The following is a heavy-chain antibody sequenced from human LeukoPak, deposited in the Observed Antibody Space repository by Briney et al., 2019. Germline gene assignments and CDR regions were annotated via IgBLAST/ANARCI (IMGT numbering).Heavy chain of an antibody. CDR3: ARGLKYYYDSSGIGGAFDI. CDR2: INPSGGST. CDR1: GYTFTSYY. J-gene: IGHJ3*02. D-gene: IGHD3-22*01. V-gene: IGHV1-46*01. Sequence: ASVKVSCKASGYTFTSYYMHWVRQAPGQELEWMGIINPSGGSTSYAQKFQGRVTMTRDTSTSTVYMELSSLRSEDTAVYYCARGLKYYYDSSGIGGAFDIWGQGTMVTVSS.